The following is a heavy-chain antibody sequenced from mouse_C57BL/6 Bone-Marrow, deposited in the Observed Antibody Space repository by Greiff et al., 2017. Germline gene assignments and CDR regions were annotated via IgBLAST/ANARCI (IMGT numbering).Heavy chain of an antibody. D-gene: IGHD2-3*01. CDR1: GYSFTGYF. J-gene: IGHJ2*01. V-gene: IGHV1-20*01. CDR2: INPYNGDT. Sequence: EVQLVESGPELVKPGDSVKISCKASGYSFTGYFMNWVMQSHGKSLEWIGRINPYNGDTFYNQKFKGKATLTVDKSSSTAHMELRSLTSEDSAVYYCARLDGYLCYWGQGTTLTVSS. CDR3: ARLDGYLCY.